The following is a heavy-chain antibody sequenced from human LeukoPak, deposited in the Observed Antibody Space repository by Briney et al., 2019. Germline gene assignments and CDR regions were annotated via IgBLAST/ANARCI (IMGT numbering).Heavy chain of an antibody. CDR2: ISSNEGST. D-gene: IGHD6-6*01. CDR1: GFTFSSYA. V-gene: IGHV3-64*01. J-gene: IGHJ4*02. Sequence: GGSLRLSYAASGFTFSSYAMHWVRQAPGKGLEYVSAISSNEGSTYYANSVKGRFTISRDNSKNTLYLQMGSLRAEDMAVYYCARAGVRGAARSYYFDYWGQGTLVTVSS. CDR3: ARAGVRGAARSYYFDY.